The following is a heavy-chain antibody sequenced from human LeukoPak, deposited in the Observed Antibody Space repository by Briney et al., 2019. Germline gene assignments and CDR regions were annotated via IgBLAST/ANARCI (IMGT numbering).Heavy chain of an antibody. Sequence: SETPSLTCTVSGGSISSSCYFWGRIRQPPGTGLEWIGSIYYGGTTYYNPSLKSRVTISVDTSKNQFSLNLSSVTATDTAVYYCARHDGRGGATMGALDYWGRGTLVTVSS. CDR3: ARHDGRGGATMGALDY. J-gene: IGHJ4*02. V-gene: IGHV4-39*01. D-gene: IGHD4/OR15-4a*01. CDR1: GGSISSSCYF. CDR2: IYYGGTT.